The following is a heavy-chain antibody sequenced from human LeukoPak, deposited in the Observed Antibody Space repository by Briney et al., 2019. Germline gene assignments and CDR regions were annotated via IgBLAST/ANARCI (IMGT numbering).Heavy chain of an antibody. CDR2: ISAYNGDT. J-gene: IGHJ5*02. CDR1: GYTFNSHG. D-gene: IGHD6-19*01. Sequence: ASVKLSCKASGYTFNSHGISWVRQAPGQGLEWMGWISAYNGDTNFAQKFQGRVTLTTDRTTSTAYLELRSLRSDDTAVYYCARDPSNTSGWKTWFDPWGQGTLVTVSS. V-gene: IGHV1-18*04. CDR3: ARDPSNTSGWKTWFDP.